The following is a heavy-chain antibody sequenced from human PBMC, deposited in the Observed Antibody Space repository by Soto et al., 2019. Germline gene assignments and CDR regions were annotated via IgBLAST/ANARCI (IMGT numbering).Heavy chain of an antibody. Sequence: QVHLVQSGAEVKKPGASVKVSCKASGYTFTSYGITWVRQAPGQGLEWMGWISAHNGNTDYAQKLQGRVIVTRDTATSTAYMELRSLLSDDTAVYYCARGRYGDYGGQGALVTVSS. CDR3: ARGRYGDY. CDR1: GYTFTSYG. J-gene: IGHJ4*02. D-gene: IGHD1-1*01. CDR2: ISAHNGNT. V-gene: IGHV1-18*01.